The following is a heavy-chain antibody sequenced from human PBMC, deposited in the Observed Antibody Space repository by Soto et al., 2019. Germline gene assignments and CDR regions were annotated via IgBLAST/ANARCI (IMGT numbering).Heavy chain of an antibody. CDR3: VLNGRYYGGDYYYGMAA. CDR1: GFSLNTGGVG. Sequence: ITLKESGPTLVKPTQTLTLTCTFSGFSLNTGGVGVGWVRQPRGKAMEWLALIYWDDDERYRPSLRSRLNITKTPINNRVVFKMTNMDPENTATYYCVLNGRYYGGDYYYGMAAWGKGTRVPVSS. CDR2: IYWDDDE. D-gene: IGHD1-26*01. J-gene: IGHJ6*04. V-gene: IGHV2-5*02.